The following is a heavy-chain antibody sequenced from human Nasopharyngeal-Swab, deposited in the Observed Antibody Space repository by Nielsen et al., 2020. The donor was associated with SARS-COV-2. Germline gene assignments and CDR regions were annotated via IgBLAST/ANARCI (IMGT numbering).Heavy chain of an antibody. D-gene: IGHD1-7*01. CDR2: INPNSGGT. CDR3: ARDRLELPPEHYYYYMDV. V-gene: IGHV1-2*06. Sequence: ASVTVSCKASGYTFTGYYMHWVRQAPGQGLEWMGRINPNSGGTNYAQKFQGRVTMTRDTSISTAYMELSRLRSDDTAVYYCARDRLELPPEHYYYYMDVWGKGTTVTVSS. CDR1: GYTFTGYY. J-gene: IGHJ6*03.